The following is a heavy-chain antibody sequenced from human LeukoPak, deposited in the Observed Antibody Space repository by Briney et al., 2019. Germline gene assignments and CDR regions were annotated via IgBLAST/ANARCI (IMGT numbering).Heavy chain of an antibody. CDR1: GYTFTSYD. D-gene: IGHD6-19*01. J-gene: IGHJ6*03. CDR3: ARGGTQQWLVPDYYYYYMDV. CDR2: MNPNSGNT. V-gene: IGHV1-8*03. Sequence: ASVKVSCKASGYTFTSYDINWVRQATGQGLEWMGWMNPNSGNTGYAQKFQGRVTITRNTSISTAYMELSSLRSEDTAVYYCARGGTQQWLVPDYYYYYMDVWGKGTTVTVSS.